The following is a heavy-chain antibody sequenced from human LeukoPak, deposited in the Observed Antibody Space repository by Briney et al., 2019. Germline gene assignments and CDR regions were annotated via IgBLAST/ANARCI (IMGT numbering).Heavy chain of an antibody. V-gene: IGHV3-21*01. CDR1: GFTFSSYS. CDR2: ISSSSSYI. D-gene: IGHD2-15*01. Sequence: KTGGSLRLSCAAYGFTFSSYSMNWVRQAPGKGLQWVSSISSSSSYIYYADSVKGRFTISRDNAKNSLYLQMNSLRAEDTAVYYCASLYCSGGSCYFTNWGQGTLVTVSS. CDR3: ASLYCSGGSCYFTN. J-gene: IGHJ4*02.